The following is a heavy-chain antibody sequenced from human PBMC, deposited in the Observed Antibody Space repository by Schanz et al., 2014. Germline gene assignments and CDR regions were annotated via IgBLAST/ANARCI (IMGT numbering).Heavy chain of an antibody. Sequence: EVQLVESGGGLVQPWGSLRLSCAASGFTFSNYWMHWVRQAPGKGLVWVSRIISDGSVTNYADSVKGRFTISRDNARNTLYLQMNSLRAEDTAVYYCTRLVVTPLSDAFDIWGQGTLVTVSS. V-gene: IGHV3-74*01. CDR2: IISDGSVT. CDR3: TRLVVTPLSDAFDI. CDR1: GFTFSNYW. D-gene: IGHD2-21*02. J-gene: IGHJ3*02.